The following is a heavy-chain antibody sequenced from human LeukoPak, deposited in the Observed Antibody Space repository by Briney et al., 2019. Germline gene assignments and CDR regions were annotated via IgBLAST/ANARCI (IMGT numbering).Heavy chain of an antibody. CDR1: GYTFTGYY. CDR2: INPNSGGT. CDR3: AREVAVPGVNAFDI. J-gene: IGHJ3*02. Sequence: VASVKVSCTASGYTFTGYYMHWVRQAPGQGLEWMGWINPNSGGTNYAQKFQGRVTMTRDTSISTAYMELSWLRSDDTAVYYCAREVAVPGVNAFDIWGQGTRVTVSS. V-gene: IGHV1-2*02. D-gene: IGHD6-19*01.